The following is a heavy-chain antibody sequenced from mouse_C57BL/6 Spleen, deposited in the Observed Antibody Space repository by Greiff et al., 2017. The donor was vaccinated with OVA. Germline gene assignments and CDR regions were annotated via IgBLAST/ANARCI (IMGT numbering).Heavy chain of an antibody. CDR1: GFTFSDYY. D-gene: IGHD1-1*01. CDR3: ARETVVADWYFDV. CDR2: INYDGSST. J-gene: IGHJ1*03. Sequence: VKLVESEGGLVQPGSSMKLSCTASGFTFSDYYMAWVRQVPEKGLEWVANINYDGSSTYYLDSLKSRFIISRDNAKNILYLQMSSLKSEDTATYYCARETVVADWYFDVWGTGTTVTVSS. V-gene: IGHV5-16*01.